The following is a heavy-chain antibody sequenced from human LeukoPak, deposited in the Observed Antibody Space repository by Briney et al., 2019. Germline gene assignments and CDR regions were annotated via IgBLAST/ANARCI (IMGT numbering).Heavy chain of an antibody. J-gene: IGHJ4*02. D-gene: IGHD3-10*01. CDR3: ARTSGSGSFYSN. CDR1: GYNFTTYA. CDR2: IIAGTGIT. Sequence: ASVKVSCKASGYNFTTYAIHWVRQAPGQRLEWMGWIIAGTGITQYSRNFQGRVTFTRDTSANAAYMEVSSLRSEDTALYFCARTSGSGSFYSNWGQGTLVTVSS. V-gene: IGHV1-3*01.